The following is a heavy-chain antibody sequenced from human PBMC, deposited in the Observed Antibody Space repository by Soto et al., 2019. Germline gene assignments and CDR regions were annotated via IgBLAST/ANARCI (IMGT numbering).Heavy chain of an antibody. CDR2: ISGYNGTT. Sequence: ASVKVSCKSSGYTFSMSGISWVRQAPGQGLEWMGGISGYNGTTNYEQKFQDRVTITTDESTSTAYMELRSLRSEDTAVYYCARSGRVDYYYYYGMDVWGQGTTVTVSS. CDR1: GYTFSMSG. V-gene: IGHV1-18*01. D-gene: IGHD1-1*01. J-gene: IGHJ6*02. CDR3: ARSGRVDYYYYYGMDV.